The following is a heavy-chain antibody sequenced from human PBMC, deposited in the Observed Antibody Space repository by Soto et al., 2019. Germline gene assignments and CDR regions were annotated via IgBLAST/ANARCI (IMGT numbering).Heavy chain of an antibody. V-gene: IGHV2-5*02. CDR3: AHRLRDYSGYDSGFDY. Sequence: QNTLKESGPTLVKPTQTLTLTCTFSGFSLSTSGVGVGWIRQPPGKALEWLALIYWDDDKRYSPSLKSRLTITKDTSKNQVVLTMTNMDPVDTATYYCAHRLRDYSGYDSGFDYWGQGTLVTVSS. CDR1: GFSLSTSGVG. CDR2: IYWDDDK. D-gene: IGHD5-12*01. J-gene: IGHJ4*02.